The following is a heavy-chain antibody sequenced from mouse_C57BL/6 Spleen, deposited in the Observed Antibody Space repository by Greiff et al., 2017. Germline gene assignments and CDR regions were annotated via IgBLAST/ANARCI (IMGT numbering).Heavy chain of an antibody. Sequence: QVVESGGGLVKPGGSLKLSCAASGFTFSSYAMSWVRQTPEKRLEWVATISDGGSYTYYPDNVKGRFTISRDNAKNNLYLQMSHLKSEDTAMYYCARAYDYEEFAYWGQGTLVTVSA. CDR2: ISDGGSYT. J-gene: IGHJ3*01. D-gene: IGHD2-4*01. V-gene: IGHV5-4*01. CDR1: GFTFSSYA. CDR3: ARAYDYEEFAY.